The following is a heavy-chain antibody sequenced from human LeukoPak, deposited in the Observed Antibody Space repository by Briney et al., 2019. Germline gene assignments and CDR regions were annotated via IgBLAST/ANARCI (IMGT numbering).Heavy chain of an antibody. D-gene: IGHD3-9*01. CDR2: MNPNSGNT. CDR3: ARGGTYYDILTGYYPLKLAYYYGMDV. J-gene: IGHJ6*02. CDR1: VYTFTSYD. V-gene: IGHV1-8*01. Sequence: ASVKVSCKASVYTFTSYDINWVRQATGQGLEWMGWMNPNSGNTGYAQKFQGRVTMTRNTSISTAYMELSSLRSEDTAVYYCARGGTYYDILTGYYPLKLAYYYGMDVWGQGTTVTVSS.